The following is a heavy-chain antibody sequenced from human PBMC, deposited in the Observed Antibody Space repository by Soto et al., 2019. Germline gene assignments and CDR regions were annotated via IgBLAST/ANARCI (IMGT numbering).Heavy chain of an antibody. V-gene: IGHV3-21*01. CDR3: ASTRRDGYNNYYYYYGMDV. CDR2: ISSSSSYI. Sequence: GGSLRLSCAASGFTFSNYNMNWVRQAPGKGLEWVSSISSSSSYIYYADSVKGRFTISRDNAKNLLYLQMNSLRAEDTAVYCCASTRRDGYNNYYYYYGMDVWGQGTTVTVSS. CDR1: GFTFSNYN. J-gene: IGHJ6*02. D-gene: IGHD5-12*01.